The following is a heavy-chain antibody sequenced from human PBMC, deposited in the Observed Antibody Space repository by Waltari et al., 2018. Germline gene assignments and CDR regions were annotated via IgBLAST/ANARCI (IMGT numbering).Heavy chain of an antibody. CDR1: GYTFTSYD. CDR2: MNRNRGNT. CDR3: ATSGGIGTS. D-gene: IGHD2-15*01. J-gene: IGHJ5*02. Sequence: QVQLVQSGAEVKKPGASVKVSCKSSGYTFTSYDINWVRQATGQGLEWMGWMNRNRGNTGDGQKYQGRDTITRKTSISTAYMEQSSQRSENTAVYYCATSGGIGTSWDQGTLVTVSS. V-gene: IGHV1-8*03.